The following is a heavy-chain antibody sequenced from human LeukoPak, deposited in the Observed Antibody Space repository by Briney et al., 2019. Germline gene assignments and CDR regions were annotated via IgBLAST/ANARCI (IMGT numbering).Heavy chain of an antibody. D-gene: IGHD2-2*02. V-gene: IGHV4-30-4*08. CDR2: IYYSGST. J-gene: IGHJ5*02. Sequence: SETLSLTCTVSGGSISSGDYYWSWIRQPPGKGLEWIGYIYYSGSTYYNPSLKCRVTISVDTSKNQFSLKLSSVTAADTAVCYCARNYQRLYPWFDPWGQGTLVTVSS. CDR3: ARNYQRLYPWFDP. CDR1: GGSISSGDYY.